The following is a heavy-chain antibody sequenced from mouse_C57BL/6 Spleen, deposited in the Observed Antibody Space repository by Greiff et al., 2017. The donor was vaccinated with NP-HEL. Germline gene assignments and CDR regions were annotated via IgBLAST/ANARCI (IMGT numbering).Heavy chain of an antibody. J-gene: IGHJ3*01. CDR3: ARREGDYGSRTWFAY. CDR2: IDPNSGGT. CDR1: GYTFTSYW. Sequence: QVQLQQPGAELVRPGSSVKLCCKASGYTFTSYWMHWVKQRPGRGLEWIGRIDPNSGGTKYNEKFKSKATLTVDKPSSTAYMQLSSLTSEDSAVYYCARREGDYGSRTWFAYWGQGTLVTVSA. D-gene: IGHD1-1*01. V-gene: IGHV1-72*01.